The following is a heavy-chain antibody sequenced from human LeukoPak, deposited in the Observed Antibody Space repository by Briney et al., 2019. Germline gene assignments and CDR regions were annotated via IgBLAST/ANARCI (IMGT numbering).Heavy chain of an antibody. V-gene: IGHV3-11*06. CDR1: GFNFSDHY. J-gene: IGHJ4*02. CDR2: ISSSSSYI. D-gene: IGHD3-16*02. CDR3: ARDLATRQRTGLYDS. Sequence: TGGSLRLSCAGSGFNFSDHYMTWIRQAPGKGLEWVSSISSSSSYIYYADSVKGRFTISRDNAKNSLYLQMNSLRAEDTAVYYCARDLATRQRTGLYDSWGQGALVTVSS.